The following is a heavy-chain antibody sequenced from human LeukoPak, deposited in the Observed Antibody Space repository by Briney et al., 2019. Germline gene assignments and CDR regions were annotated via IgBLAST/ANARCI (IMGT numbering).Heavy chain of an antibody. CDR1: GFALSSHW. CDR2: VNRDGSET. V-gene: IGHV3-7*03. CDR3: ARNNGMDV. J-gene: IGHJ6*02. Sequence: GGSLRLSCAASGFALSSHWMTWVRQVPGRGPEWVANVNRDGSETYYLDSVKGRFTISKDNAKNSLDLQMNSLRAEDTALYHCARNNGMDVWGQGTTVIVSS.